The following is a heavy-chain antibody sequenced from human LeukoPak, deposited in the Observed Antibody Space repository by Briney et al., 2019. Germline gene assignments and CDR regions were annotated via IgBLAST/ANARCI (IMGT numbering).Heavy chain of an antibody. J-gene: IGHJ1*01. D-gene: IGHD4-17*01. CDR1: GYTLTELS. CDR2: FDPEDGET. Sequence: ASVKVSCKVSGYTLTELSMHWVRQAPGKGLEWMGGFDPEDGETIYAQKFQGRVTMTEDTSTDTAYMELSSLRSEDTAVYYCATLRFDYGDYRFQHWGQGTLVTVSS. CDR3: ATLRFDYGDYRFQH. V-gene: IGHV1-24*01.